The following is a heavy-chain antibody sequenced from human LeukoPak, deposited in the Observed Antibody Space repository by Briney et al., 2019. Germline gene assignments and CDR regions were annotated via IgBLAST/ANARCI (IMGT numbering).Heavy chain of an antibody. V-gene: IGHV1-69*13. CDR1: GGTFSIYA. CDR2: IIPIFGTA. D-gene: IGHD1-26*01. J-gene: IGHJ4*02. Sequence: GASVKVSCTASGGTFSIYAISWVRQAPGQGLEWMGGIIPIFGTANYARKFQGRVTITADESTSTAYMELSSLRSEDTAVYYCARLGSYYEDYWGQGTLVTVSS. CDR3: ARLGSYYEDY.